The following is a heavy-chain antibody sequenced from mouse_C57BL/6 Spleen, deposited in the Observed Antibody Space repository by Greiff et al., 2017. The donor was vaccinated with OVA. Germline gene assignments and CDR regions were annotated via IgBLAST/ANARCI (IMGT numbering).Heavy chain of an antibody. CDR1: GYTFTSYW. CDR2: INPSNGGT. J-gene: IGHJ2*01. V-gene: IGHV1-53*01. D-gene: IGHD2-3*01. Sequence: QVHVKQPGTELVKPGASVKLSCKASGYTFTSYWMHWVKQRPGQGLEWIGNINPSNGGTNYNEKFKSKATLTVDKSSSTAYMQLSSLTSEDSAVYYCAREDDGYYGPYFDYWGQGTTLTVSS. CDR3: AREDDGYYGPYFDY.